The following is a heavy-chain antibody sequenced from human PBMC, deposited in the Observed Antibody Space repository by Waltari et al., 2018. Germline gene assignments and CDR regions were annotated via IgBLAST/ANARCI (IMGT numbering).Heavy chain of an antibody. J-gene: IGHJ4*02. CDR1: GGPISSSGYY. Sequence: QVQLQESGPGLVKPSQTLSLTCTVSGGPISSSGYYWSWIRQPAGKGLDWIGRIYTSGRTNYNPSLKSRVTMSVDTSKNQFSLKMTSVTAADTAVYYCARDPFYYFDYWGQGTLVTVSS. D-gene: IGHD3-16*01. CDR3: ARDPFYYFDY. CDR2: IYTSGRT. V-gene: IGHV4-61*02.